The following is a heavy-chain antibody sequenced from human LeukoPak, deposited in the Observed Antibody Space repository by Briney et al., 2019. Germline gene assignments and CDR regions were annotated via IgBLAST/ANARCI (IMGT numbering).Heavy chain of an antibody. D-gene: IGHD6-6*01. V-gene: IGHV4-34*01. CDR3: ARQRVTSSSSGGWFDP. CDR1: GGSFSGYY. J-gene: IGHJ5*02. Sequence: SETLSLTCAVYGGSFSGYYWSWIRQPPGKGLEWIGEINHSGSTNYNPSLKRRVTISVDTSKNQFSLKLSSVTAADTAVYYCARQRVTSSSSGGWFDPWGQGTLVTVSS. CDR2: INHSGST.